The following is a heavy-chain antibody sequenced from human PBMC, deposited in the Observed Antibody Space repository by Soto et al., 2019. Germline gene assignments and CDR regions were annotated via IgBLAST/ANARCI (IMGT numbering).Heavy chain of an antibody. V-gene: IGHV3-74*03. D-gene: IGHD2-15*01. CDR3: VWYVQSWRLDS. CDR2: INTDGSVA. J-gene: IGHJ4*02. CDR1: GLTFRSYW. Sequence: EVQLVESGGGLVQPGESLRLSCAASGLTFRSYWMHWVRQAPGKGLVWVSRINTDGSVAMYVDSVKGRFTISRDIAKNTPYLHKMSLRAEGTSGSCRVWYVQSWRLDSWCLGALLAVSS.